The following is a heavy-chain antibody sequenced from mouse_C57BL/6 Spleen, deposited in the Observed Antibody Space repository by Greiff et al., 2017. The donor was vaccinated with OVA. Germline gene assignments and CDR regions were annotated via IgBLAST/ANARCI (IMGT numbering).Heavy chain of an antibody. CDR2: IRNKANGYTT. V-gene: IGHV7-3*01. J-gene: IGHJ1*03. CDR3: ARLIYYGYDEGYFDV. CDR1: GFTFTDYY. Sequence: EVQLQESGGGLVQPGGSLSLSCAASGFTFTDYYMSWVRQPPGKALEWLGFIRNKANGYTTEYSASVKGRFTISRDNSQSILYLQMNALRAEDSATYYCARLIYYGYDEGYFDVWGTGTTVTVSS. D-gene: IGHD2-2*01.